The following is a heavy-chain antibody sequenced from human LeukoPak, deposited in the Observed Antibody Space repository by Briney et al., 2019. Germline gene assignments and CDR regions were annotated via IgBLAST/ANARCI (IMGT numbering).Heavy chain of an antibody. J-gene: IGHJ5*01. D-gene: IGHD1-7*01. Sequence: PSETLSLTCTVSGGSISSYYWSWIRQPPGKGLEWIGYIYYSGSTNYNPSLRSRVTISINTSKTQFSLNLISVTAADTAVYFCAPGNWNYDSWGQGTLVTVSS. CDR3: APGNWNYDS. V-gene: IGHV4-59*08. CDR1: GGSISSYY. CDR2: IYYSGST.